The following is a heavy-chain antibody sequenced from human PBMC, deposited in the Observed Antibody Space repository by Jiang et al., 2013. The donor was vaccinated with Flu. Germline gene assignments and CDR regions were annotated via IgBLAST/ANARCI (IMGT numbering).Heavy chain of an antibody. CDR1: GFTFSSYA. J-gene: IGHJ3*02. CDR3: ARGSTGTNHFDAFDI. D-gene: IGHD1-1*01. CDR2: ISYDGSNK. V-gene: IGHV3-30-3*01. Sequence: CAASGFTFSSYAMRLGPLGVQARGWEWVAVISYDGSNKYYADSVKGRFTISRDNSKNTLYLQMNSLRAEDTAVYYCARGSTGTNHFDAFDIWGQGTMVTVSS.